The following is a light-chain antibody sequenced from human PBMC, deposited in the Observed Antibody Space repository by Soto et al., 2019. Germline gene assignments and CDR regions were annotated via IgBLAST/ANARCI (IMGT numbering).Light chain of an antibody. V-gene: IGKV1-33*01. CDR1: QDISNY. Sequence: DIQMTQSPSSLSASVGDRVTITCQARQDISNYLNWYQQKPGKAPKLLIYDASNLGTGVPSRFSGSRSGTDFTFTISSLQPEDIATYYCQQYDNLPSWTFGQGTKVEIK. J-gene: IGKJ1*01. CDR2: DAS. CDR3: QQYDNLPSWT.